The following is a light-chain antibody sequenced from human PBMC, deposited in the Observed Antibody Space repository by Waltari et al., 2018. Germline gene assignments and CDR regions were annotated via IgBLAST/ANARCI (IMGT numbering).Light chain of an antibody. CDR3: QQYSSYST. CDR2: KAS. CDR1: ESVSSW. V-gene: IGKV1-5*03. J-gene: IGKJ1*01. Sequence: DVQLSPSPSTLSPFVGDRFTLTCRATESVSSWLAWYQQKPGTAPRLLIYKASTLESGVPSRFSGSGSGTEFTLTISSLQPDDVAIYYCQQYSSYSTFGQGTKVDIK.